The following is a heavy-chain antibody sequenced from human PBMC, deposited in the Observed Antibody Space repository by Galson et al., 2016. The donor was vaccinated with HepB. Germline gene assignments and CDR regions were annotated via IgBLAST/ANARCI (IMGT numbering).Heavy chain of an antibody. CDR2: IYWDDDK. CDR1: GFSLSTSGVG. D-gene: IGHD6-19*01. J-gene: IGHJ3*02. V-gene: IGHV2-5*02. CDR3: AHYRSGWFSTGPDAFDT. Sequence: PALVKPTQTLTLTCTFSGFSLSTSGVGVAWIRQPPGKALEWFALIYWDDDKRYRPSLKSRITLTRDTYKNQVVLNMTNMDPADTATYYCAHYRSGWFSTGPDAFDTWGQGTMVTVSS.